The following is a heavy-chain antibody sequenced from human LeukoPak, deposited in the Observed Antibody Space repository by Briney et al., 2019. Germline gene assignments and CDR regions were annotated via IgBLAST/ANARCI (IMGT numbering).Heavy chain of an antibody. CDR2: ISYDGSNK. V-gene: IGHV3-30*18. CDR1: GFTFSSYG. Sequence: PGGSLRLSCAASGFTFSSYGMHWVRQAPGKGLEWVAVISYDGSNKYYADSVKGRLTISRDNSKNTLYLQMNSLRAEDTAVYYCAKDRVEWQQLAGANWFDPWGQGTLVTVSS. D-gene: IGHD6-13*01. CDR3: AKDRVEWQQLAGANWFDP. J-gene: IGHJ5*02.